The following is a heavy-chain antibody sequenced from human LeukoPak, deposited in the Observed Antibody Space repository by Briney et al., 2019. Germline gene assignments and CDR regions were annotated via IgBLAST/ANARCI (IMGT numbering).Heavy chain of an antibody. D-gene: IGHD1-14*01. V-gene: IGHV3-30-3*01. CDR2: ISSDGSNE. CDR3: ATYNNNRANFDY. J-gene: IGHJ4*02. Sequence: GRSLRLSCAASGFTFSSHYMHWVRQAPGKGLEWVSAISSDGSNEDYADSVQGRFTISRDNSKNTLYLQMNSLRAEDTAVYYCATYNNNRANFDYWGQGTLVIVSS. CDR1: GFTFSSHY.